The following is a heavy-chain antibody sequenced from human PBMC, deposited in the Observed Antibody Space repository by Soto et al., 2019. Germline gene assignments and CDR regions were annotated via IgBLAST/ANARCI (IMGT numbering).Heavy chain of an antibody. CDR1: GFTLRSFT. CDR2: ISSNSAYI. V-gene: IGHV3-21*01. Sequence: LSCAASGFTLRSFTMNWVRQAPGKGLEWVSTISSNSAYIYYTDALRGRFTISRDNAKNSLHLQMNSLRAEDTAVYYCTRDASRDSSARGWFDPWGPGILVTVSS. J-gene: IGHJ5*02. D-gene: IGHD6-13*01. CDR3: TRDASRDSSARGWFDP.